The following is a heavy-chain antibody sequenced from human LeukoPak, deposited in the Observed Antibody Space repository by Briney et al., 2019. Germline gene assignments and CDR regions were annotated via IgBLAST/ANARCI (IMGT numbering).Heavy chain of an antibody. CDR1: GFDFTAYG. CDR3: ARHFHSAWFGF. CDR2: ISPSVFNG. V-gene: IGHV5-51*01. J-gene: IGHJ4*02. D-gene: IGHD5-18*01. Sequence: GPSLKISCTFSGFDFTAYGIAWVGQIPGKGLEWMGNISPSVFNGGYSRSFQGQVTMPAAQPITPAYLQWSSLKASDTAMYYCARHFHSAWFGFWGQGSLVTVSS.